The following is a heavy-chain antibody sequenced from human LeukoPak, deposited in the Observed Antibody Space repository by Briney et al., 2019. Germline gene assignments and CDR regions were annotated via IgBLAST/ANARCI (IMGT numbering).Heavy chain of an antibody. V-gene: IGHV4-4*07. CDR1: GGSISSYY. CDR3: ARRSGDWNYGQYNWFDP. CDR2: IYTSGST. Sequence: SETLSLTCTVSGGSISSYYWSWIRQPAGKGLEWIGRIYTSGSTNYNPSLKSRVTMSVDTSKNQFSLKLSSVTAADTAVYYCARRSGDWNYGQYNWFDPWGQGTLVTVSS. D-gene: IGHD1-7*01. J-gene: IGHJ5*02.